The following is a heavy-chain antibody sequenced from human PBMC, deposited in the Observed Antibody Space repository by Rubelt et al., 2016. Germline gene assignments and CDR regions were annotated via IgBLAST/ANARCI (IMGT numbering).Heavy chain of an antibody. V-gene: IGHV3-21*01. CDR3: ARDFGLPSPGMARTNYYGMDV. CDR2: ISSSSSYI. D-gene: IGHD5-24*01. Sequence: GGLVQPGGSLRLSCAASGFTVSINYMSWVRQAPGKGLEWVSSISSSSSYIYYADSVKGRFTISRDNAKNSLYLQMNSLRAEDTAVYYCARDFGLPSPGMARTNYYGMDVWGQGTTVTVSS. J-gene: IGHJ6*02. CDR1: GFTVSINY.